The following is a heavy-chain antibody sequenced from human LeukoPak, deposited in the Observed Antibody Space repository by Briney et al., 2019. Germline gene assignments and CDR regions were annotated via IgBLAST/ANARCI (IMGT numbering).Heavy chain of an antibody. V-gene: IGHV3-23*01. D-gene: IGHD3-22*01. Sequence: GGSLRLSCAASGFTVSSNYMSWVRQAPGKGLEWVSAISGSGGSTYYADSVKGRFTISRDNSKNTLYLQMNSLRAEDTAVYYCAKPLVGFYDSSGYFDYWGQGTLVTVSS. CDR2: ISGSGGST. CDR1: GFTVSSNY. CDR3: AKPLVGFYDSSGYFDY. J-gene: IGHJ4*02.